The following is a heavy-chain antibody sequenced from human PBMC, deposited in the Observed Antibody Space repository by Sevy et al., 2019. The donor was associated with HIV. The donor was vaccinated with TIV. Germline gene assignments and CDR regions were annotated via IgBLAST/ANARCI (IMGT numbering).Heavy chain of an antibody. D-gene: IGHD2-15*01. J-gene: IGHJ4*02. CDR1: GFTISSFY. Sequence: GGSLRLSCAASGFTISSFYMTWVRQAPGKGLEWVATINQDANEQYYVDSVKGRFTISRDNAKNSLYLQMNSLRAEDTAVYYCARGRYCVDGSCYFDYWGQGTLVTVSS. V-gene: IGHV3-7*01. CDR2: INQDANEQ. CDR3: ARGRYCVDGSCYFDY.